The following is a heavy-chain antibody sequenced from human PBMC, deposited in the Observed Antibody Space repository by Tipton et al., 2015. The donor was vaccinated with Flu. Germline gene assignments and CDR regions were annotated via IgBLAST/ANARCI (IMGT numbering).Heavy chain of an antibody. CDR3: ARHGYSYGQSVDY. D-gene: IGHD5-18*01. CDR2: IYYSGST. Sequence: TLSLTCTVSGGSISSYYWSRIRQPPGKGLEWIGYIYYSGSTNYNPSLKSRVTISVDTSKNQFSLKLSSVTAADTAVYYCARHGYSYGQSVDYWGQGTLVTVSS. J-gene: IGHJ4*02. CDR1: GGSISSYY. V-gene: IGHV4-59*08.